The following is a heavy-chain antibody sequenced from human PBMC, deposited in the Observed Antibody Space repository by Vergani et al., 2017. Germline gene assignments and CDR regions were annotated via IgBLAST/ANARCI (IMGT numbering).Heavy chain of an antibody. D-gene: IGHD3-22*01. Sequence: QVQLQESGPGLVKPSQTLSLTCTVSGGSISSGDYYWSWIRQPPGKGLEWIGYIYYSGTTYYNPYLKSRVIISVDTSKNQFSLKLSYMTAADTAVYYCASGNARGYYDSSGLIDYWGQGTLVTVSS. CDR1: GGSISSGDYY. CDR2: IYYSGTT. J-gene: IGHJ4*02. CDR3: ASGNARGYYDSSGLIDY. V-gene: IGHV4-30-4*08.